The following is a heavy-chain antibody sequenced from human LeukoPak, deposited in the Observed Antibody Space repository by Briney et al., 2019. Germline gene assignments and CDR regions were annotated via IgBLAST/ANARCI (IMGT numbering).Heavy chain of an antibody. D-gene: IGHD1-14*01. CDR2: IKQDGSER. V-gene: IGHV3-7*05. CDR1: GFTLSDYY. Sequence: GGSLRLSCMASGFTLSDYYMIWVRQTPGKGLEWVANIKQDGSERNYVGSVKGRFTISRDNAKNSIYLQMNSVSAEDTAVYYCARGGRQGTGDYWGQGTLVTVSS. J-gene: IGHJ4*02. CDR3: ARGGRQGTGDY.